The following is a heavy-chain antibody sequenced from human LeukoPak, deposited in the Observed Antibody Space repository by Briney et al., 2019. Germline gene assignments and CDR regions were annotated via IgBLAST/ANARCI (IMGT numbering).Heavy chain of an antibody. CDR1: GFTFSSYG. CDR2: IQYDGSNK. J-gene: IGHJ6*03. CDR3: AKELVGGYYYMDV. D-gene: IGHD2-15*01. V-gene: IGHV3-30*02. Sequence: QPGGSLRLSCAASGFTFSSYGMHWVRQAPGKGLEWVAFIQYDGSNKYYADSVKGRFTISRDNSKNTLYLQMNSLRAEDTAVYYCAKELVGGYYYMDVWGKGTTVTVSS.